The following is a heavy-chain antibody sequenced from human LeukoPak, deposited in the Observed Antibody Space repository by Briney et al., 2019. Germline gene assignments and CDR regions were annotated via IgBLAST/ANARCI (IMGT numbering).Heavy chain of an antibody. CDR1: GFTFNMFW. D-gene: IGHD1-1*01. CDR2: TNQDGSVK. J-gene: IGHJ4*02. CDR3: ASTTGTTFEDY. Sequence: GGSLRLSCEASGFTFNMFWMGWVRQAPGKGLEWVSNTNQDGSVKFYVDSVRDRFAVSRDNAQKSLFLQMNSLRAEDTAVYYCASTTGTTFEDYWGQGTLVTVSS. V-gene: IGHV3-7*01.